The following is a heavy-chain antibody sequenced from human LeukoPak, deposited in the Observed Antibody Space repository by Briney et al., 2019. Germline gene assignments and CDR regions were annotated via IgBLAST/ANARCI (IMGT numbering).Heavy chain of an antibody. V-gene: IGHV1-46*01. CDR2: INPSGCST. J-gene: IGHJ4*02. Sequence: ASVKVSFKSSGYTFTSYYMHWVRQAPGRGLEGMGIINPSGCSTSYAQKFQGRVTMTRDTSTSTVYMETSSLRSEDTAVYYCASLTGEFDYWGQGTLVTVSS. CDR1: GYTFTSYY. D-gene: IGHD7-27*01. CDR3: ASLTGEFDY.